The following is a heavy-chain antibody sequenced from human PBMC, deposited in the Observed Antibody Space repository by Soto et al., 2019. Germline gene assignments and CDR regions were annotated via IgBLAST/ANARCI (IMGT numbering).Heavy chain of an antibody. D-gene: IGHD3-22*01. Sequence: ASVKVSCKASGYTFTSYYMRWVRQAPGQGLEWMGIINPSGGSTSYAQKFQGRVTMTRDTSTSTVYMELSSLRSEDTAVYYCARGYPIIGSGYXFGYWGQGTLVTVSS. V-gene: IGHV1-46*01. CDR2: INPSGGST. CDR1: GYTFTSYY. J-gene: IGHJ4*02. CDR3: ARGYPIIGSGYXFGY.